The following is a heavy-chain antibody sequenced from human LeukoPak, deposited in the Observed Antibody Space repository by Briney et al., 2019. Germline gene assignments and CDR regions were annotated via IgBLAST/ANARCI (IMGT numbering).Heavy chain of an antibody. CDR2: INPNSGGT. D-gene: IGHD2-2*01. J-gene: IGHJ4*02. V-gene: IGHV1-2*02. Sequence: ASVKVSCKASGYTFTGYYMHWVRQAPGQGLEWMGWINPNSGGTNYAQEFQGRVTMTRDTSISTAYMELSRLRSDDTAVYYCARGYCSSTSCSTPPDYWGQGTLVTVSS. CDR1: GYTFTGYY. CDR3: ARGYCSSTSCSTPPDY.